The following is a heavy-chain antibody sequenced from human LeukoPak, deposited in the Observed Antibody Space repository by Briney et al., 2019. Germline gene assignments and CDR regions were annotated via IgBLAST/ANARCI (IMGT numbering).Heavy chain of an antibody. D-gene: IGHD1-26*01. CDR2: ISGSGGGT. J-gene: IGHJ4*02. CDR1: GFTFSSYA. CDR3: AKDHGRYRNNYFDY. Sequence: VQLVESGGGVVQPGRSLRLSCAASGFTFSSYAMSWVRQAPEKGLEWVATISGSGGGTYYADSVRGRFTISRDDSENTLYLQMNSLRAEDTAVYYCAKDHGRYRNNYFDYWGQGNLVTVSS. V-gene: IGHV3-23*04.